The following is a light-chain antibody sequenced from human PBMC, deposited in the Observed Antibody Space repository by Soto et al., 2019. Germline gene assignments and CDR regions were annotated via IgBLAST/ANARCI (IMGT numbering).Light chain of an antibody. CDR3: QQFHSFPFT. J-gene: IGKJ5*01. CDR2: DAS. CDR1: QRITIW. Sequence: DIPMTQSPSTLSASAGDRVTITCRSSQRITIWLAWYQQKPGKAPNLLIYDASTLESGVPSRFSGSGSGTEFTLNISSLQPDHFATYYCQQFHSFPFTFGQGTRLESK. V-gene: IGKV1-5*01.